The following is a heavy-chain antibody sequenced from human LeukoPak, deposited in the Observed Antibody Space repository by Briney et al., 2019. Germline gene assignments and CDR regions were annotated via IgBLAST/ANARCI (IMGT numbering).Heavy chain of an antibody. D-gene: IGHD6-19*01. V-gene: IGHV3-7*01. CDR2: IKQDGSEN. CDR1: GFTFSSYC. Sequence: GGSLRISCAASGFTFSSYCRSWVRQTPGNGLHRVANIKQDGSENYYVDSVKGRFTISRDNAKNSLYLQMNSLRAEDTAVYYCARARSQQWLVPRYWGQGTLVTVSS. J-gene: IGHJ4*02. CDR3: ARARSQQWLVPRY.